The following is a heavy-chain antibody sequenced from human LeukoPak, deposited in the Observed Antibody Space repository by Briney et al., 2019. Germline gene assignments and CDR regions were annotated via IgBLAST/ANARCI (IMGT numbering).Heavy chain of an antibody. CDR1: GITFSGFE. Sequence: PGGSLRLSCVGSGITFSGFELNWVRQAPGKGLDWVSYISDDGSTKTYGDSVEGRFTISRDNAKNTLSLQMNSLRLEDTGVYYCSRRLRDWGRGILVTVSS. J-gene: IGHJ4*02. CDR2: ISDDGSTK. CDR3: SRRLRD. V-gene: IGHV3-48*03.